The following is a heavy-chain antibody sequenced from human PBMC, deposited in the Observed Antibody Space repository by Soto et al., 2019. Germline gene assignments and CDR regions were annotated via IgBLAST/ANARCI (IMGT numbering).Heavy chain of an antibody. Sequence: ELQLVESGGGLVQPGRSLRLSCAASGFTFDDYAMHWVRQAPGKGLEWVSGISWNSGSIGYADSVKGRFTISRDNAMNSLYRQMNSLSAEDTALYYCAKDRVYSGGWYLGAFDIWGQGTMVAVSS. CDR1: GFTFDDYA. V-gene: IGHV3-9*01. CDR2: ISWNSGSI. D-gene: IGHD6-19*01. J-gene: IGHJ3*02. CDR3: AKDRVYSGGWYLGAFDI.